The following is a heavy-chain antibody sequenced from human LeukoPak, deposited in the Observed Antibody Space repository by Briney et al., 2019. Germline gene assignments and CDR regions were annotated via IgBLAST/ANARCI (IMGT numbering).Heavy chain of an antibody. Sequence: PGGSLRLSCAASGFTFRSYSMNWVRQAPGKRLEWVSSISSSSRYIYHTDSVKGRFTISRGNAKNSLYLQMSSLRAEDTAVYYCAGLHSYGMDVWGQGTTVTVSS. CDR3: AGLHSYGMDV. V-gene: IGHV3-21*01. J-gene: IGHJ6*02. CDR2: ISSSSRYI. CDR1: GFTFRSYS.